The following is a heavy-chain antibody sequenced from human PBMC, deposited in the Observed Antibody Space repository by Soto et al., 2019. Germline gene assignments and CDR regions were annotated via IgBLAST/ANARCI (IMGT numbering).Heavy chain of an antibody. CDR2: IYSGGNT. CDR1: GFTVSNNY. J-gene: IGHJ4*02. V-gene: IGHV3-53*01. CDR3: TRDPPADSH. D-gene: IGHD2-2*01. Sequence: PGGSLRLSCAASGFTVSNNYMSWVRQAPGKGLEWVSLIYSGGNTLYADSVRGRFTISRDGSKNTLYLQMNSLRAEDTAVYCCTRDPPADSHWGQGTLVTVSS.